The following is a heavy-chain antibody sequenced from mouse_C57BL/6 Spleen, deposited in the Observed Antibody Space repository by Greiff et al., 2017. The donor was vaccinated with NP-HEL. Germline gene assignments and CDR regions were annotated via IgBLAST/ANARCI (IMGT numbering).Heavy chain of an antibody. V-gene: IGHV1-53*01. CDR1: GYTFTSYW. D-gene: IGHD1-1*01. Sequence: QVQLQQPGTELVKPGASVKLSCKASGYTFTSYWMHWVKQRPGQGLEWIGNINPSNGGTNYNEKFKSKATLTVDKSSSTAYMQLSSLTSEDSAVYYCARSPHLVYYGSSYWYFDVWGTGTTVTVSS. CDR3: ARSPHLVYYGSSYWYFDV. J-gene: IGHJ1*03. CDR2: INPSNGGT.